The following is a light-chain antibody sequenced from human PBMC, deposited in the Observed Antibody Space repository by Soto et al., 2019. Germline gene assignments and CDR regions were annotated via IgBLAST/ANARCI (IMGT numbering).Light chain of an antibody. CDR3: QIWDTRSDQSWV. Sequence: SYELTQPPSVSVAPGQTARLPCGGNNIGSKSVYWYQQKPGQAPVLVVYGASDRPSGIPERFSASRSGSAATLTISGVEAGDEADYYCQIWDTRSDQSWVFGGGTKLTVL. J-gene: IGLJ3*02. V-gene: IGLV3-21*02. CDR2: GAS. CDR1: NIGSKS.